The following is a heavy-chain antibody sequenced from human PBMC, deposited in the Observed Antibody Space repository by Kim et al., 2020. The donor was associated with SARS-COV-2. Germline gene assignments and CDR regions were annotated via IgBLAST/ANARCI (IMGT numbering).Heavy chain of an antibody. CDR3: ARWRYSLAPWDYFYGLDV. CDR1: GGSFSGVY. D-gene: IGHD5-12*01. V-gene: IGHV4-34*01. Sequence: SETLSLTCAVYGGSFSGVYWTYIRQSPTKGLEWIGDIDHSGATNYNPFLGSRVTMSVDTSKNQFSLRLRSVTRADTAVYYCARWRYSLAPWDYFYGLDVWGQGTTVIVS. CDR2: IDHSGAT. J-gene: IGHJ6*02.